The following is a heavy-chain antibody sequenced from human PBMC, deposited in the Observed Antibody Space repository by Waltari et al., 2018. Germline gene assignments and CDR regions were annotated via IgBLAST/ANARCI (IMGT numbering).Heavy chain of an antibody. D-gene: IGHD3-10*01. Sequence: QVQLVQSGAEVKKPGASVKVSCKASGYTFTGYYMHWVRQAPGQGLEWMGRIKPKRGGTNYAEKFQGRVTMTRDTSISTAYMELSRLRSDDTAVYYCARVVRFGELGIPFYWGQGTLVTVSS. CDR1: GYTFTGYY. J-gene: IGHJ4*02. V-gene: IGHV1-2*06. CDR2: IKPKRGGT. CDR3: ARVVRFGELGIPFY.